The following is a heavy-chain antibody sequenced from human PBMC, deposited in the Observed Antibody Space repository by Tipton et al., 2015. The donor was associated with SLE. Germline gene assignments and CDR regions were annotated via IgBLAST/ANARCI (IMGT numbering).Heavy chain of an antibody. D-gene: IGHD5-18*01. CDR3: ARGGVTGYYFDY. CDR2: INHSGST. V-gene: IGHV4-34*01. CDR1: GGSFSGYY. J-gene: IGHJ4*02. Sequence: TLSLTCAVYGGSFSGYYWSWIRQPPGKGLEWIGEINHSGSTNYNPSLKSRVTISVDTSKNQFSLKLSSVTAADTAVYYCARGGVTGYYFDYWGQGTLVTVSP.